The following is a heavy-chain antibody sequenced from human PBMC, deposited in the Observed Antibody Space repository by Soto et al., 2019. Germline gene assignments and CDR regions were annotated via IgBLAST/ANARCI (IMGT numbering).Heavy chain of an antibody. CDR2: IVVGSGNT. J-gene: IGHJ6*03. CDR1: GFTFTNSA. CDR3: AARTGYYTSYNYMDV. D-gene: IGHD3-9*01. V-gene: IGHV1-58*02. Sequence: QMQLVQSGPEVKKPGTSVKVSCKASGFTFTNSAIQWVRQARGQRLEWIGWIVVGSGNTNYAQKFQERLTITRDMSTSTAYMELSSLRSEDTAIYYCAARTGYYTSYNYMDVWGKGTTVTVSS.